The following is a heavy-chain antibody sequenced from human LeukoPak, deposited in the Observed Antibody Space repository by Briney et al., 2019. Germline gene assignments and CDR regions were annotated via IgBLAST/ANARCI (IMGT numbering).Heavy chain of an antibody. J-gene: IGHJ4*02. Sequence: PGGSLRLSCAASGFTFSSYAMSWVRQAPGKGLEWVSVINGNGAYTHYADSVKGRFTISRDNAKNTLYLQMNSLRAEDTAVYYCARVQRIRGYCSGGSCYQVGYFDYWGQGTLVTVSS. V-gene: IGHV3-23*01. CDR2: INGNGAYT. CDR1: GFTFSSYA. CDR3: ARVQRIRGYCSGGSCYQVGYFDY. D-gene: IGHD2-15*01.